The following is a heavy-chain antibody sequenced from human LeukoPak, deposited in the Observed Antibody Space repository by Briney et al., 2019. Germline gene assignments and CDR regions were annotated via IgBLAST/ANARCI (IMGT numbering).Heavy chain of an antibody. J-gene: IGHJ4*02. CDR2: ISGSGGST. V-gene: IGHV3-23*01. CDR1: GFTFSSYA. D-gene: IGHD3-9*01. Sequence: PGGSLRLSCAASGFTFSSYAMSWVRQAPGKGLEWVSAISGSGGSTYCADSVKGRFTISRDNSRNTLSLQMNSLRAEDTAVYYCAKDHLDWGSSFDYWGQGTLVTVSS. CDR3: AKDHLDWGSSFDY.